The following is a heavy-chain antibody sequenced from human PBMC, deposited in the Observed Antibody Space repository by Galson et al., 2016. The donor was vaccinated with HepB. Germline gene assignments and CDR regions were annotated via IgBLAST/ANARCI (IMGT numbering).Heavy chain of an antibody. CDR3: AKGGELRGVYYYYGMDV. CDR2: IWYDGSNK. CDR1: GFTFSSYG. V-gene: IGHV3-33*03. D-gene: IGHD1-26*01. J-gene: IGHJ6*02. Sequence: SLRLSCAASGFTFSSYGMHWVRQAPGKGLEWVAVIWYDGSNKYYADSAKGRFTISRDNSKNTLYMQMNSLRAEDTAVYYCAKGGELRGVYYYYGMDVWGQGTTVTVSS.